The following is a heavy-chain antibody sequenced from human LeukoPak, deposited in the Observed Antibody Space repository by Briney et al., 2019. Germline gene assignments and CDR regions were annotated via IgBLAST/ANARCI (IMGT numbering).Heavy chain of an antibody. CDR3: ARVRVYYDSSGYYQPFDY. CDR2: INPNSGGT. CDR1: GYSFTGFY. Sequence: ASVKVSCKASGYSFTGFYIHWVRRAPGQGLEWMGWINPNSGGTNYAQKFQGRVTMTRDTSISTAYMELSRLRSDDTAVYYCARVRVYYDSSGYYQPFDYWGQGTLVTVSS. V-gene: IGHV1-2*02. J-gene: IGHJ4*02. D-gene: IGHD3-22*01.